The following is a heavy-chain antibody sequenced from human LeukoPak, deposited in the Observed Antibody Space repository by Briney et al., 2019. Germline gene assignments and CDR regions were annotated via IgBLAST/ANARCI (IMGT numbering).Heavy chain of an antibody. CDR2: IYTSGST. CDR3: ARLEVGATYYFDY. D-gene: IGHD1-26*01. V-gene: IGHV4-61*02. J-gene: IGHJ4*02. Sequence: SETLSLTCTVSGGSISSGSYYWSWIRQPAGKGLEWIGRIYTSGSTNYNPSLKSRVTISVDTSKNQFSLKLRSVTAADTAVYYCARLEVGATYYFDYWGQGTLVTVSS. CDR1: GGSISSGSYY.